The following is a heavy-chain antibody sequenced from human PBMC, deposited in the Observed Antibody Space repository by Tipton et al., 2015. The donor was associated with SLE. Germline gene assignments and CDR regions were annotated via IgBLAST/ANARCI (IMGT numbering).Heavy chain of an antibody. D-gene: IGHD6-19*01. CDR1: GGSFRSSRYY. CDR2: IYHSGST. Sequence: TLSLTCTVSGGSFRSSRYYWGWIRQPPGKGLEWIGSIYHSGSTYYNPSLKSRVTISVDTSKNQFSLKLSSVTAADTAVYYCARRGIAVAGIHWYFDLWGRGTLVTVSS. V-gene: IGHV4-39*07. J-gene: IGHJ2*01. CDR3: ARRGIAVAGIHWYFDL.